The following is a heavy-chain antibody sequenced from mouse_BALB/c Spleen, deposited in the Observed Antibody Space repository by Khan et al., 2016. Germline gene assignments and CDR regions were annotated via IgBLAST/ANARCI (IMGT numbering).Heavy chain of an antibody. Sequence: EVQLQESGPGLVKPSQSLSLTCTVTGYSITSDYAWNWIRQFPGNKLEWMGYISYSGSTSYNPSLKRRISITRDTSKNQFFLQLNSVTTEDTATYYCATMITTRGYGAHWGQGTLVTVSA. D-gene: IGHD2-4*01. J-gene: IGHJ3*01. CDR2: ISYSGST. V-gene: IGHV3-2*02. CDR3: ATMITTRGYGAH. CDR1: GYSITSDYA.